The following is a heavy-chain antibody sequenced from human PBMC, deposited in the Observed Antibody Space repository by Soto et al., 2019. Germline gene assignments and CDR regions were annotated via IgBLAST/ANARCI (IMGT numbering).Heavy chain of an antibody. D-gene: IGHD4-17*01. J-gene: IGHJ6*02. CDR2: AYYRSKWYN. CDR1: GDSVSSNSVA. Sequence: SQTLSLTCAISGDSVSSNSVAWNWIRQSPSRGLEWLGRAYYRSKWYNDYALSVKSRVSINPDTSKNQFSLQLNSVTPEDTAVYYCARGGATVTTYVMDVWGQGTTVTVSS. V-gene: IGHV6-1*01. CDR3: ARGGATVTTYVMDV.